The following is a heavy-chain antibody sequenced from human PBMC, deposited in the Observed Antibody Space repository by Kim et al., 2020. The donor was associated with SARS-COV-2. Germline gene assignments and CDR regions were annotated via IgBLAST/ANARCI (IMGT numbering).Heavy chain of an antibody. CDR2: ISSSGSTI. J-gene: IGHJ6*03. Sequence: GGSLRLSCAASGLTFSSYDMNWVRQAPGKGLEWVSYISSSGSTIYYADSVKGRFTISRDNAKNSLYLQMNSLRAEDTAVYYCASDRWLQYYYYYMDVWGKGTTVTVSS. CDR1: GLTFSSYD. V-gene: IGHV3-48*03. CDR3: ASDRWLQYYYYYMDV. D-gene: IGHD5-12*01.